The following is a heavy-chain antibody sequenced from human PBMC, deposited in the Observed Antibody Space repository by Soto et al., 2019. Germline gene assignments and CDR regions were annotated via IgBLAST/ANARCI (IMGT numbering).Heavy chain of an antibody. J-gene: IGHJ4*02. CDR2: ISGSGGST. D-gene: IGHD3-22*01. Sequence: GGSLRLSCAASGFTFSSYAMSWVRQAPGKGLEWVSAISGSGGSTYYADSVKGRFTISRDNSKNTLYLQMNSLRAEDTAVYYCAKDYLIYYDSSGVDYWGQGTLVTVSS. CDR1: GFTFSSYA. V-gene: IGHV3-23*01. CDR3: AKDYLIYYDSSGVDY.